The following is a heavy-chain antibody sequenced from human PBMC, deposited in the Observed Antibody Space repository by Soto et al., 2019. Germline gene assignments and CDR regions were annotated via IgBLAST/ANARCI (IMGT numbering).Heavy chain of an antibody. V-gene: IGHV4-34*01. CDR3: ARQLRSPYQYSSSSAADY. CDR2: INHSGST. Sequence: NPSETLSLTCAVYGGSFSGYYWSWIRQPPGKGLEWIGEINHSGSTNYNPSLKSRVTISVDTSKNQFSLKLSSVTAADTAVYYCARQLRSPYQYSSSSAADYWGQGTLVTVSS. D-gene: IGHD6-6*01. J-gene: IGHJ4*02. CDR1: GGSFSGYY.